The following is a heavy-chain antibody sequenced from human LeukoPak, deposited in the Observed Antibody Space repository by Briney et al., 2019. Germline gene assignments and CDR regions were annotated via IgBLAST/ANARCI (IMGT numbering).Heavy chain of an antibody. J-gene: IGHJ4*02. CDR3: ARGLDFWSGYYLNY. Sequence: ASVKVSCKASGYTFNSSYMHWVRQAPGQGLEWMGIINPSDDSTRYAQKFQGRVTMTKDTSTNTVYMHLSSLSSDDTAVYYCARGLDFWSGYYLNYWGQGTLVTVSS. V-gene: IGHV1-46*02. CDR1: GYTFNSSY. D-gene: IGHD3-3*01. CDR2: INPSDDST.